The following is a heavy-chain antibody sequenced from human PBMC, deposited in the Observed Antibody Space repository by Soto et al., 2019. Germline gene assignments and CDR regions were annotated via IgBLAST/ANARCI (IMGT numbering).Heavy chain of an antibody. J-gene: IGHJ4*02. V-gene: IGHV1-18*01. CDR3: ARAPLGIIVAPDF. CDR2: ISAYNSQT. CDR1: GYTFTSYG. Sequence: ASVKVSCKASGYTFTSYGISWVRQAPGQGLEWMGWISAYNSQTNYAQKLQGRVTVTTDTSISTAYMELSSLTSDDTAVYYCARAPLGIIVAPDFWGQGTLVTVSS. D-gene: IGHD3-22*01.